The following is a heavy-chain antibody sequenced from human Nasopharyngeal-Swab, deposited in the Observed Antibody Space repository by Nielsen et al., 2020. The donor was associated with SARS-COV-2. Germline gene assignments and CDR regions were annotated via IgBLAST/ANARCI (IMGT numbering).Heavy chain of an antibody. D-gene: IGHD3-22*01. V-gene: IGHV1-2*02. Sequence: ASVKVSCKASEYTFTGYYMHWVRQAPGQGLEWMGWINPNSGGTNYAQKFQGRVTMTRDTSISTAYMELSRLRSDDTAVYYCARAGNSSGYYPSDYWGQGTLVTVSS. CDR1: EYTFTGYY. J-gene: IGHJ4*02. CDR3: ARAGNSSGYYPSDY. CDR2: INPNSGGT.